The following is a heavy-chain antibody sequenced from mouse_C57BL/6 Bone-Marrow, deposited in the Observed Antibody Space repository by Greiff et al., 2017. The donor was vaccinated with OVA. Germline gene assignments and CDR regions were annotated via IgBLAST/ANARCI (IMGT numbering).Heavy chain of an antibody. CDR2: INPGSGGT. D-gene: IGHD2-3*01. Sequence: QVQLQQSGAELVRPGTSVKVSCKASGYAFTNYLIEWVKQRPGQGLEWIGVINPGSGGTNYNEKFKGKATLTADKSSSTAYMQLSSLTSEDSAVYFCARWDGYSGGDYWGQGTSVTVSS. CDR1: GYAFTNYL. CDR3: ARWDGYSGGDY. V-gene: IGHV1-54*01. J-gene: IGHJ4*01.